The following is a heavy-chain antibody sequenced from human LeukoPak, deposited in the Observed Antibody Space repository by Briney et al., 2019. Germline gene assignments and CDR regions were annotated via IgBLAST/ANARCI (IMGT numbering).Heavy chain of an antibody. CDR1: GVAISRGGYA. Sequence: SETLSLTCAVSGVAISRGGYAWNWIRQPPGKGLEWIAYIYHSGTTYYNPSLKSRATISVDTSKNQFSLKLTSVTAADKAVYYCARHSGSGSYHSPFGNWGQGTLVTVSS. D-gene: IGHD3-10*01. V-gene: IGHV4-30-2*05. CDR2: IYHSGTT. CDR3: ARHSGSGSYHSPFGN. J-gene: IGHJ4*02.